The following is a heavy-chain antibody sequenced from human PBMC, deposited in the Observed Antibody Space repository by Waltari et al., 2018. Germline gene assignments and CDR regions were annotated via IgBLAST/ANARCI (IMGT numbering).Heavy chain of an antibody. V-gene: IGHV4-4*02. CDR3: ARDRGRGLYLDT. J-gene: IGHJ4*02. CDR2: VLGSGRT. CDR1: GDSMNYW. Sequence: QLQLQASGPGLVKPSGTLSLLCAVSGDSMNYWWSWVRQPPGKGLEWIGQVLGSGRTNDNPSCASRVTISLDTSTHQFALKMTSATAADTALYYCARDRGRGLYLDTWGQGILVTVSP. D-gene: IGHD2-15*01.